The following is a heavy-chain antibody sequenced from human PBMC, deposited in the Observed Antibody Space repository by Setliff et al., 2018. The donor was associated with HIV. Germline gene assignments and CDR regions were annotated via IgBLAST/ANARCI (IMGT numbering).Heavy chain of an antibody. D-gene: IGHD3-3*01. V-gene: IGHV1-8*02. CDR2: MNPNSGNT. Sequence: ASVKVSCKASGYTFTSYDNNWVRQATGQGLEWMGWMNPNSGNTGYAQKFQGRVTMTRNTSISTAYMELSSLRSEDTAVYYCARSEGVASYYNFWSGQPTYYYYMDVWGKGTTVTVSS. CDR3: ARSEGVASYYNFWSGQPTYYYYMDV. CDR1: GYTFTSYD. J-gene: IGHJ6*03.